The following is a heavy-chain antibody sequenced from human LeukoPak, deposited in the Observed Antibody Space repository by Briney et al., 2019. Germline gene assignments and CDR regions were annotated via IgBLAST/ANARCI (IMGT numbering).Heavy chain of an antibody. Sequence: GGSLRLSCAASGFTFSSYGMHWVRQAPGKGLEWVAVISYDGSNKYYADSVKGRFTISRDNSKNTLYLQMNSLRAEDTAVYYCAKDRQYYYDSSGLFDYWGQGTLVTVSS. CDR3: AKDRQYYYDSSGLFDY. J-gene: IGHJ4*02. CDR1: GFTFSSYG. D-gene: IGHD3-22*01. V-gene: IGHV3-30*18. CDR2: ISYDGSNK.